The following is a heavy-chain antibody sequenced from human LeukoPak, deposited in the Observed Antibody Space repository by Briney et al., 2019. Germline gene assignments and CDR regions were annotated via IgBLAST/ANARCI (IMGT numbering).Heavy chain of an antibody. D-gene: IGHD3-9*01. CDR3: AKGGILTGYYHAPYY. Sequence: GGSLRLSCAASGFTFDDYATHWVRQAPGKGLEWVSGISWNSGSIGYADSEKGRFTISRDNAKNSLYLQMNSLRAEDTALYYCAKGGILTGYYHAPYYWGQGTLVTVSS. CDR2: ISWNSGSI. V-gene: IGHV3-9*01. J-gene: IGHJ4*02. CDR1: GFTFDDYA.